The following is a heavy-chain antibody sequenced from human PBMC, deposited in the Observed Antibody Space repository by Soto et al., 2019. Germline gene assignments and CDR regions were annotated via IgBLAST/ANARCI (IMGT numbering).Heavy chain of an antibody. V-gene: IGHV3-48*03. J-gene: IGHJ4*02. CDR2: VSSSGNTV. CDR1: RFTFSTYE. Sequence: GGSLRLSFAASRFTFSTYEMNWVRQAPGKGLEWVSYVSSSGNTVYYADSVKGRFTISRDNTRNSLYLQMNSLRDEDTALYYCVRYCSTTLCNGVATRTFDYWGQGTLVTVSS. D-gene: IGHD2-2*01. CDR3: VRYCSTTLCNGVATRTFDY.